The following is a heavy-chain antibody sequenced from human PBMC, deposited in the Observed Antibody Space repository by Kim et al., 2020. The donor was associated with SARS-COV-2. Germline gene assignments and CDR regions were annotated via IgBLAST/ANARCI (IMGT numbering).Heavy chain of an antibody. V-gene: IGHV3-30-3*01. CDR3: ARRMVRNLGSSWYDWYFDL. J-gene: IGHJ2*01. CDR1: GFTFSSYA. CDR2: ISYDGSNK. Sequence: GGSLRLSCAASGFTFSSYAMHWVRQAPGKGLEWVAVISYDGSNKYYADSVKGRFTISRDNSKNTLYLQMNSLRAEDTAVYYCARRMVRNLGSSWYDWYFDLWGRGTLVTVSS. D-gene: IGHD6-13*01.